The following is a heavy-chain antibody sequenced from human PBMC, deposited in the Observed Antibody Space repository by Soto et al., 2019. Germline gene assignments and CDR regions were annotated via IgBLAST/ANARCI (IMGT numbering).Heavy chain of an antibody. V-gene: IGHV3-30*03. CDR2: ISYDGNNK. J-gene: IGHJ4*02. Sequence: GGSLRLSCAASEFTFSNYAMHWVRQPPGKGLQWLAVISYDGNNKYYADSVEGRFTISRDNSKNTVYLQMNSLRLEDTAVYYGARGHYYSDSYFDYWGQGTMGTVSS. CDR3: ARGHYYSDSYFDY. D-gene: IGHD4-17*01. CDR1: EFTFSNYA.